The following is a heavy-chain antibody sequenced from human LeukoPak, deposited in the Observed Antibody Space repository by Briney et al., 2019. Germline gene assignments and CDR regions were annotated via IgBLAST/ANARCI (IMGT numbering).Heavy chain of an antibody. J-gene: IGHJ4*02. V-gene: IGHV3-73*01. Sequence: GGSLRLSCAAAGFTFSGSAVHWVRQASGKGLEWVGHIRSKADSHATAYAASVQGRFTISRDDSNNTAYLHMNSLKIEDAAVYFCSRHLYSSAWYEENWGQGTLVTVSS. CDR1: GFTFSGSA. CDR2: IRSKADSHAT. D-gene: IGHD6-19*01. CDR3: SRHLYSSAWYEEN.